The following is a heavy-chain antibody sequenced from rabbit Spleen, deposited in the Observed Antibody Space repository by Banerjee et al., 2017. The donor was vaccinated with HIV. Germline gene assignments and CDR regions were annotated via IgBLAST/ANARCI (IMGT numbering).Heavy chain of an antibody. Sequence: QSLEESGGDLVKPGASLTLTCTASGFSFSNSDYICWVRQAPGKGLEWISCIAGSSSDFTYSATWAKGRSIISKTSSTTVTLQMTSLTAADTATYFCARGEHFSVGFSAFAIYLDLWGPGTLVTVS. CDR2: IAGSSSDFT. V-gene: IGHV1S40*01. CDR1: GFSFSNSDY. D-gene: IGHD6-1*01. J-gene: IGHJ6*01. CDR3: ARGEHFSVGFSAFAIYLDL.